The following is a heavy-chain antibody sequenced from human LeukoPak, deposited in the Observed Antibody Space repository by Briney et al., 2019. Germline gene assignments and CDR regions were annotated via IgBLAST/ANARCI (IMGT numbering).Heavy chain of an antibody. CDR3: TKRVKYGGTWDHFAD. Sequence: GGSLRLSCAASGFNFDNYRMSWVRQGQGKGLEGVSTVNADGGNTYYADSVKGRFTISRDNSKSTLILQMNSLRVEDTALYYCTKRVKYGGTWDHFADWGQGTLVTVSS. V-gene: IGHV3-23*01. CDR1: GFNFDNYR. D-gene: IGHD1-26*01. CDR2: VNADGGNT. J-gene: IGHJ4*02.